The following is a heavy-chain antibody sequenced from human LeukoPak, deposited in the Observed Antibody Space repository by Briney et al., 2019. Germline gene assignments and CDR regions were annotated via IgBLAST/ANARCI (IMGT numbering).Heavy chain of an antibody. V-gene: IGHV6-1*01. J-gene: IGHJ4*02. Sequence: SQTLSLTCALSGDSVSSNSAAWDWVRQSPSRGLEWLGRTYYRSKWYNDYAVSVKSRITINPDISKNQFSLQLNSVTPEDTAVYYCARDQGAYGNFDYWGQGTLVTVSS. CDR3: ARDQGAYGNFDY. CDR1: GDSVSSNSAA. CDR2: TYYRSKWYN. D-gene: IGHD4-17*01.